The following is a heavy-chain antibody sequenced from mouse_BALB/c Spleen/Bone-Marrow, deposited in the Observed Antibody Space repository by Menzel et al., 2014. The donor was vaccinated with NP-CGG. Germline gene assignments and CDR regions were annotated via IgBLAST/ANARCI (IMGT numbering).Heavy chain of an antibody. Sequence: VMLVESGPGLVAPSQSLSITCTVSGFSLTSYGVHWVRQPPGKGLEWLGVIWAGGSTNYNLALMSRLSISKDNSKSQVYLKMNSLQTDDTAMYYCTTELGGFAYWGQGTLVTVSA. CDR1: GFSLTSYG. CDR3: TTELGGFAY. CDR2: IWAGGST. V-gene: IGHV2-9*02. D-gene: IGHD4-1*01. J-gene: IGHJ3*01.